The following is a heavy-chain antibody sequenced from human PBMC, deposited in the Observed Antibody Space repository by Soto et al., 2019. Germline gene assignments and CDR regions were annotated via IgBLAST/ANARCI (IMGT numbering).Heavy chain of an antibody. CDR3: AKHEAYRYYYDSSGYYFDI. Sequence: PGGSLRLSCAASGFTFSSYGMHWVRQAPGKGLEWVAVISYDGSNKYYADSVKGRFTISRDNSKNTLYLQMNSLRAEDTAVYYCAKHEAYRYYYDSSGYYFDIWGQGTMVTVSS. D-gene: IGHD3-22*01. J-gene: IGHJ3*02. CDR2: ISYDGSNK. V-gene: IGHV3-30*18. CDR1: GFTFSSYG.